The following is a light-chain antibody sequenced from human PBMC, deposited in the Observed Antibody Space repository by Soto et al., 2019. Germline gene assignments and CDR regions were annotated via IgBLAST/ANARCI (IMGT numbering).Light chain of an antibody. J-gene: IGKJ1*01. CDR1: QSVSSSY. V-gene: IGKV3-20*01. Sequence: EIVLTQSPGTLSLSPGERATHSCRASQSVSSSYLAWYQQKPGQAPRLLIYGASSRATGIPDRFSGSGSGTDFTLTISRLEPEDFAVYYCQQYGSSPPTFGQGTKV. CDR2: GAS. CDR3: QQYGSSPPT.